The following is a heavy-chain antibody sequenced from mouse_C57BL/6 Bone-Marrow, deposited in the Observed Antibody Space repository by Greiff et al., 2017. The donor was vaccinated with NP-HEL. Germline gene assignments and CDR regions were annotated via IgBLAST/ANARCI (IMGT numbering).Heavy chain of an antibody. Sequence: QVQLQQSGAELVRPGASVKLSCKASGYTFTDYYINWVKQRPGQGLEWIARIYPGSGNTYYNEKFKGKATLTAEKSSSTAYMQLSSLTSEDSAVYFCARPYYSNYGDYWGQGTTLTVSS. J-gene: IGHJ2*01. CDR1: GYTFTDYY. V-gene: IGHV1-76*01. CDR3: ARPYYSNYGDY. CDR2: IYPGSGNT. D-gene: IGHD2-5*01.